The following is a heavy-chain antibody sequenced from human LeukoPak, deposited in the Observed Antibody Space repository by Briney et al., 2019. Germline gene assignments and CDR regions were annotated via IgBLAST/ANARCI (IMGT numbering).Heavy chain of an antibody. CDR1: GFTFSSYA. CDR3: ATAVVGATNFDY. Sequence: PGGSLRLSCAASGFTFSSYAMHWVRQAPGKGLEWVAVISYDGSNKYYADSVKGRFTISRDNSKNTLYLQMNSLRAEDTAMYYCATAVVGATNFDYWGQGTLVTVSS. V-gene: IGHV3-30*04. D-gene: IGHD1-26*01. J-gene: IGHJ4*02. CDR2: ISYDGSNK.